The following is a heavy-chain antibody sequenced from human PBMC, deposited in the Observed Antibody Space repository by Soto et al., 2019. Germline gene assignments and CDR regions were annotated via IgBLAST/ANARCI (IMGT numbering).Heavy chain of an antibody. CDR1: GGSISSGDYY. D-gene: IGHD3-22*01. Sequence: PSETLSLTCTVSGGSISSGDYYWSWIRQPPGKGLEWIGYIYYSGSTYYNPSLKSRVTISVDTSKNQLSLKLSSVTAADTAVYYCARHKRNYYDSSGYSYYFDYWGQGTLATVPS. V-gene: IGHV4-30-4*01. CDR2: IYYSGST. J-gene: IGHJ4*02. CDR3: ARHKRNYYDSSGYSYYFDY.